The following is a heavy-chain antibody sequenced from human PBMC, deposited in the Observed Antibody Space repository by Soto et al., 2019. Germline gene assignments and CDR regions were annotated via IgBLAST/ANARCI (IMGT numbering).Heavy chain of an antibody. CDR3: ARGLLYASDV. J-gene: IGHJ6*02. Sequence: EVQLVESGGGLVQPGGSLRLSCAASGFTFSSYSMNWVRQAPGKGLEWVSYISSSSSTIYYADSVKGRFTISRDNAKNSLYLQMNGLRDGDTAVYYCARGLLYASDVWGQGTTVTVSS. CDR1: GFTFSSYS. D-gene: IGHD2-8*01. CDR2: ISSSSSTI. V-gene: IGHV3-48*02.